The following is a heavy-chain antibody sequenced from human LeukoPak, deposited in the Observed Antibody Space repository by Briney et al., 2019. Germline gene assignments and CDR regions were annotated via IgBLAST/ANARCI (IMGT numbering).Heavy chain of an antibody. V-gene: IGHV1-2*02. Sequence: GASVKVSCKASGYTFTSYYMHWVRQAPGQGLEWMGWVNPNSGDTNYAQKFQGRVTMTRDTSISTAYMELSRLGSDDTAVYYCAREGGRHDYGDYVLNAFDIWGQGTMVTVSS. CDR3: AREGGRHDYGDYVLNAFDI. D-gene: IGHD4-17*01. CDR1: GYTFTSYY. CDR2: VNPNSGDT. J-gene: IGHJ3*02.